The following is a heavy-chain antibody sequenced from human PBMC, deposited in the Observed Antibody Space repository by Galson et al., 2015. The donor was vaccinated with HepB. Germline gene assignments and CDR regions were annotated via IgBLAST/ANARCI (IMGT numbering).Heavy chain of an antibody. J-gene: IGHJ6*02. CDR3: ARKGGTTKRSIYYYYGMDV. D-gene: IGHD1-7*01. Sequence: SLRLSCAASGFTFSSYAMHWVRQAPGKGLEWVAVISYDGSNKYYADSVKGRFTISRDNSKNTLYLQMNSLRAEDTAVYYCARKGGTTKRSIYYYYGMDVWGQGTTVTVSS. CDR2: ISYDGSNK. CDR1: GFTFSSYA. V-gene: IGHV3-30-3*01.